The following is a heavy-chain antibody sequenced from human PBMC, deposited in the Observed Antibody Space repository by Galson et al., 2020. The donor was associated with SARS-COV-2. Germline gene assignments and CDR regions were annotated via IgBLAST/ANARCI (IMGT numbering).Heavy chain of an antibody. V-gene: IGHV3-21*01. J-gene: IGHJ2*01. CDR1: GFTFSSYS. D-gene: IGHD3-3*01. CDR2: ISSSSSYI. Sequence: GGSLRLSCAASGFTFSSYSMNWVRQAPGKGLEWVSSISSSSSYIYYADSVKGRFTISRDNAKNSLYLQMNSLRAEDTAVYYCARQTYYDFWSGYYHWYFDLWGRGTLVTVSS. CDR3: ARQTYYDFWSGYYHWYFDL.